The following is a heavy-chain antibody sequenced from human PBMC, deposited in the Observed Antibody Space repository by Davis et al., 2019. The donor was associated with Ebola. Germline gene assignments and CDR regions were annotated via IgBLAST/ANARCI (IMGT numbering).Heavy chain of an antibody. CDR1: GGSVSSGSYY. D-gene: IGHD3-22*01. V-gene: IGHV4-61*01. CDR2: IYYTGST. Sequence: PSETLSLTCTVSGGSVSSGSYYWSWIRQPPGKGLEWIGYIYYTGSTDYNPSLKSRVTISLDTPKNQFSLKLSSVTAADTAVYYCARLLPDYFDSSGYYFDYWGQGTLVTVSS. J-gene: IGHJ4*02. CDR3: ARLLPDYFDSSGYYFDY.